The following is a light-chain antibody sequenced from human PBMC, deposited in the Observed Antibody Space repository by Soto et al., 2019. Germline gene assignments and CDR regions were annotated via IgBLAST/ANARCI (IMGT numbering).Light chain of an antibody. CDR1: QSVSSSY. Sequence: EIVLTQSPGTLSLSPGERATLSCRASQSVSSSYLAWYQQKPGQAPRLLIFGASGRATGIPDRFSGSGSGTDFTLTISRLEPEDFAVYYCQQYGSSLWTFDQGTKVEIK. V-gene: IGKV3-20*01. CDR2: GAS. CDR3: QQYGSSLWT. J-gene: IGKJ1*01.